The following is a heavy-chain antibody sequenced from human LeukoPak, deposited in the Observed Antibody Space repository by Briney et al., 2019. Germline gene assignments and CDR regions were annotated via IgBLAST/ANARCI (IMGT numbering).Heavy chain of an antibody. V-gene: IGHV3-30*04. CDR3: ARVYYDNPPDY. J-gene: IGHJ4*02. Sequence: GGSLRLSCAASGFTFSSYAMHRVRQAPGKGLEWVAVISYDGSNKYYADSVKGRFTISRDNSKNTLYLQMNSLRAEDTAVYYCARVYYDNPPDYWGQGTLVTVSS. CDR2: ISYDGSNK. D-gene: IGHD3-22*01. CDR1: GFTFSSYA.